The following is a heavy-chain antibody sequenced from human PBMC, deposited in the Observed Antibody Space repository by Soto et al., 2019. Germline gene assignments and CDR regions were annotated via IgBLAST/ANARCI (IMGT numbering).Heavy chain of an antibody. CDR3: ARIVSCVLEWSDHTYAMDV. CDR1: GFSLSNTRMG. D-gene: IGHD3-3*01. V-gene: IGHV2-26*01. J-gene: IGHJ6*02. Sequence: SGPTLVNPTETLTLTCTVSGFSLSNTRMGVSWIRQPPGKALEWLAHIFSNDERSYSTSLKSRLTISKDTSRSQVVLTMTNMDPVDTATYYCARIVSCVLEWSDHTYAMDVWGQGTTVTVSS. CDR2: IFSNDER.